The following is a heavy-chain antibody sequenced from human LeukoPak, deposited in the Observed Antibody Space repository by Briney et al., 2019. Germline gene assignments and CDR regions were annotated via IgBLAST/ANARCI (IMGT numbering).Heavy chain of an antibody. CDR2: IYSGGKI. D-gene: IGHD1-1*01. V-gene: IGHV3-53*01. CDR3: ALNWNCDY. Sequence: GGSLRLSWAASKFNISYNYMSWVRQAPGKGLEWASLIYSGGKIYYTDSVKGRFTISRDNSKNTLYLQMNSLRAEDTAVYYCALNWNCDYWGQGTLVTVSS. J-gene: IGHJ4*02. CDR1: KFNISYNY.